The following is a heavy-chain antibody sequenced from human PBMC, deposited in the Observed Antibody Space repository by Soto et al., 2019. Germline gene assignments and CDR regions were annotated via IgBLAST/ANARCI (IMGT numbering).Heavy chain of an antibody. Sequence: QVQLVQSGAEVKKPGASVKVSCKASGYTFTSYAMHWVRQAPGQRLEWMGWINAGNGITKYSQKFQGRVTITRDTSASTAYMELSSLRSEDTAVYYCARALGGSGSYSDYWGQGTLVTVSS. V-gene: IGHV1-3*01. CDR2: INAGNGIT. D-gene: IGHD3-10*01. CDR3: ARALGGSGSYSDY. CDR1: GYTFTSYA. J-gene: IGHJ4*02.